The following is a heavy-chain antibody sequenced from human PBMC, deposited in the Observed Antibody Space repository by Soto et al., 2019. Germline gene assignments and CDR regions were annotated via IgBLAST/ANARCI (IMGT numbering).Heavy chain of an antibody. V-gene: IGHV3-23*01. CDR1: GFTFTNSA. D-gene: IGHD6-19*01. CDR3: VRGGSGWYSRDSFDF. Sequence: GGSLRLSCTASGFTFTNSAMNWVRQAPGKGLEWVSVISGGGGSAYYADSVQGRFTISRDNSKNTLYLQMNGLRGEDTAIYYCVRGGSGWYSRDSFDFWGRGTMVTVSS. CDR2: ISGGGGSA. J-gene: IGHJ3*01.